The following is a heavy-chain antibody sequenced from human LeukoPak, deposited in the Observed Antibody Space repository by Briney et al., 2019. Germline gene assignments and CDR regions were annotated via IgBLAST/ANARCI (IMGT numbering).Heavy chain of an antibody. Sequence: GGSLRLSCAASGFTFDDYAMHWVRQAPGKGLEWVSGISWNSGSIGYAGSVKGRFTISRDNAKNSLYLQMSSLRAEDTALYYCAKDEYSNSYNWFDPWGQGTLVTVSS. V-gene: IGHV3-9*01. CDR2: ISWNSGSI. CDR1: GFTFDDYA. D-gene: IGHD6-6*01. J-gene: IGHJ5*02. CDR3: AKDEYSNSYNWFDP.